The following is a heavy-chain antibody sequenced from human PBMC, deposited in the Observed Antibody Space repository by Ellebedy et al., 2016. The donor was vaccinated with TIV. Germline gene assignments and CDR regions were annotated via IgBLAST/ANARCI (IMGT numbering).Heavy chain of an antibody. CDR2: LADHGTVQ. V-gene: IGHV3-30*18. J-gene: IGHJ2*01. Sequence: GESLKISCAASGFTFSSHGMHWVRQVPGKGPEWVAVLADHGTVQYYSGSVKGRFTISRDNSKNALWLQMNSLRFEDTAVYFCAKEVAFGNWYFDLWGRGTLVTVSS. CDR3: AKEVAFGNWYFDL. D-gene: IGHD1-14*01. CDR1: GFTFSSHG.